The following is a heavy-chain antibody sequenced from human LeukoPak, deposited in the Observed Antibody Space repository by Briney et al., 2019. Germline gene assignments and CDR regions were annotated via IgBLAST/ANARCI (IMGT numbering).Heavy chain of an antibody. CDR2: IKSKSDGGTT. Sequence: PGGSLRLSCVVSGFTFSNVWMSWVRQAPGKGLEWVGRIKSKSDGGTTDYAAPVKGRFTISRDDSKNTVFLQMNSLKTEDTAVYYCTTIGTLVGATGGPFDYWGQGTLVTVSS. CDR1: GFTFSNVW. D-gene: IGHD1-26*01. V-gene: IGHV3-15*01. CDR3: TTIGTLVGATGGPFDY. J-gene: IGHJ4*02.